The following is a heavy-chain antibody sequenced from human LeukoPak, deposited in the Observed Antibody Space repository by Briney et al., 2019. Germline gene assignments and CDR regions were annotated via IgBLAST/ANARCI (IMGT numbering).Heavy chain of an antibody. V-gene: IGHV1-8*01. Sequence: ASVKVSCKASGYTFTSYDINWVRQATGQGLEWMGWMNPNSGNTGYAQKFQGRVTMTRNTSISTAYMELSSLRSEDTAVYYCARVRGGYYDILTGYLRHNWFDPWGQGTLVTVSS. CDR1: GYTFTSYD. CDR2: MNPNSGNT. CDR3: ARVRGGYYDILTGYLRHNWFDP. J-gene: IGHJ5*02. D-gene: IGHD3-9*01.